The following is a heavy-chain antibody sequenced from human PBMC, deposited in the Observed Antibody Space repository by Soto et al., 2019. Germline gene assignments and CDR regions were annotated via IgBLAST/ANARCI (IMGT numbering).Heavy chain of an antibody. CDR2: ISDDGNDK. D-gene: IGHD2-2*01. CDR1: GFTFSTYA. J-gene: IGHJ5*02. Sequence: QVQLVESGGGVVQPGRSLRLSCAASGFTFSTYAMHWVRQAPGKGLEWVAVISDDGNDKIYVDSVKGRFTISRDNSNDPLYLQMNSLRAEDTAVYYCARAGVSTNHNWLDPWGQGTLVTVSS. V-gene: IGHV3-30*03. CDR3: ARAGVSTNHNWLDP.